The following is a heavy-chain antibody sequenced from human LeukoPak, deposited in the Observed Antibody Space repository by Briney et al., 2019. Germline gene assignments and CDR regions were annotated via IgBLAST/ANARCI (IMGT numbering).Heavy chain of an antibody. CDR2: MSRSSSYI. V-gene: IGHV3-21*01. CDR1: GFTFSDYF. D-gene: IGHD2-15*01. Sequence: GGYLRLSCAASGFTFSDYFMNWVRQAPGKGLEWVSYMSRSSSYIYYADSVKGRFTISRDNATNSLYLQMNSLRAEDTAVYYCARDLEVEGIGPTLWGQGTLVTVSS. J-gene: IGHJ4*02. CDR3: ARDLEVEGIGPTL.